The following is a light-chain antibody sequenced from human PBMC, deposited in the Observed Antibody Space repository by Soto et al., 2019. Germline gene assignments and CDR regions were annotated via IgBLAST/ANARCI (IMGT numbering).Light chain of an antibody. CDR1: ESVGRH. V-gene: IGKV3D-15*01. J-gene: IGKJ1*01. CDR2: DAS. CDR3: QQYTSYWK. Sequence: VVVTHSPATLSVSPGERATLSFRASESVGRHLAWYHQKPGQAPKLLIYDASNRATGIPARFSGSGSETDFTLTISSLHTDDYATYYCQQYTSYWKFGQGTKVDIK.